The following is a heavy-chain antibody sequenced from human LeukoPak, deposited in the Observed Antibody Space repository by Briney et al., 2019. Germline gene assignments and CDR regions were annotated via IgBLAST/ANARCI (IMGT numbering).Heavy chain of an antibody. Sequence: SETLSLTCAVYGGSFSGYYWSWIRQPPGKGPEWIGEINHSGSTNYNPSLKSRVTISVDTSKNQFSLKLSSVTAADTAVYYCARALDAFDIWGQGTMVTVSS. V-gene: IGHV4-34*01. J-gene: IGHJ3*02. CDR2: INHSGST. CDR3: ARALDAFDI. CDR1: GGSFSGYY.